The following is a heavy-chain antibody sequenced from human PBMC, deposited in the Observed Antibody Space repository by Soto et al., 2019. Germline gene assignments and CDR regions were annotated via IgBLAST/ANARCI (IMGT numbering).Heavy chain of an antibody. CDR3: ANQGGRMTTVSSGY. CDR2: ISGSGGST. V-gene: IGHV3-23*01. D-gene: IGHD4-17*01. CDR1: GFTFSSYA. J-gene: IGHJ4*02. Sequence: GGSLRLSCAASGFTFSSYAMSWVRQAPGKGLEWVSAISGSGGSTYYADSVKGRFTISRDNSKNTLYLQMNSLRAEDTAVYHCANQGGRMTTVSSGYWGQGTLVTVSS.